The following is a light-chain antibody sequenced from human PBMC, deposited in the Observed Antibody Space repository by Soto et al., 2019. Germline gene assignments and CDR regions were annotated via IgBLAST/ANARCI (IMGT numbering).Light chain of an antibody. CDR2: GAF. Sequence: PGEGATLSCRASQSVYNYYLAWYQQKPGQAPRLLIHGAFSRATDIPDRFRGRGSGTDFTLTISRLEPEDFAVYYCLQYGSSVWTFGQGTRVEI. J-gene: IGKJ1*01. V-gene: IGKV3-20*01. CDR3: LQYGSSVWT. CDR1: QSVYNYY.